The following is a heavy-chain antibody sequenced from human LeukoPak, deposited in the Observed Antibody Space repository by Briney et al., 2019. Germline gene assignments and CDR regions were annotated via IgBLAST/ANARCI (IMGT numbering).Heavy chain of an antibody. Sequence: SETLSLTCAVYGVSVSSYYWAWIRQPPGKGLEWIGVINHSGSTNYNPSLKSRVTISLDTSKTQFSLKLSSLTAADTAVYYCARWSSDWENNYFDPWGQGILVTVSS. J-gene: IGHJ5*02. V-gene: IGHV4-34*01. CDR3: ARWSSDWENNYFDP. CDR2: INHSGST. CDR1: GVSVSSYY. D-gene: IGHD6-19*01.